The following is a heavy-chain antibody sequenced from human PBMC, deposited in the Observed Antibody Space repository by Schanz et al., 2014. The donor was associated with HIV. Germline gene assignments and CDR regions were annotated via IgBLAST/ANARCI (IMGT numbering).Heavy chain of an antibody. Sequence: QLVESGGGVVQPGRSLRLSCKASGFTFDDCAMHWVRQAPGKGLEWVSSISWNSGNIGYADSVKGRFTISRDNGKDSLYLQMNSLRAEDTALYYCVKDSGTMISGTRWFDPWGQGSLVTVSS. J-gene: IGHJ5*02. V-gene: IGHV3-9*01. CDR3: VKDSGTMISGTRWFDP. CDR2: ISWNSGNI. CDR1: GFTFDDCA. D-gene: IGHD3-16*01.